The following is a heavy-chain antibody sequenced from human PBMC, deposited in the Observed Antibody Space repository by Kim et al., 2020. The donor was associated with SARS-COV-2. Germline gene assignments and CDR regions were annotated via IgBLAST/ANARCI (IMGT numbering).Heavy chain of an antibody. CDR3: ARDAASYDLGMDV. V-gene: IGHV3-72*01. Sequence: EYATSVRGRFTISRDDSKSSVFLQMNSLKTENTALYYCARDAASYDLGMDVWGQGTPVTVSS. J-gene: IGHJ6*02. D-gene: IGHD3-16*01.